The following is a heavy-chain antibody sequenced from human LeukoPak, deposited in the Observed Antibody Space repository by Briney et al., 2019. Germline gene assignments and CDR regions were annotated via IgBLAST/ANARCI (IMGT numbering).Heavy chain of an antibody. CDR2: ISLGGSVT. V-gene: IGHV3-23*01. J-gene: IGHJ4*02. CDR3: ASRGFDY. Sequence: GGSLRLSCAASGFTFSSYAMSWVRQAPGKGLDWVSAISLGGSVTYNADSVKGRFTIFRDNSKNTLYLQMNSLRVEDTAIYYCASRGFDYWGQGTLVTVSS. D-gene: IGHD3-16*01. CDR1: GFTFSSYA.